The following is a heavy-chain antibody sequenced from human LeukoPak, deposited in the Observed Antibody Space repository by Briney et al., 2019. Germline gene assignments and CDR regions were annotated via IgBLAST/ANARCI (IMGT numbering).Heavy chain of an antibody. CDR1: GFTFSSYG. J-gene: IGHJ6*03. V-gene: IGHV3-30*02. CDR2: IRYDGSNK. Sequence: PGGSLRLSCAASGFTFSSYGMHWVRQAPGKGLEWVAFIRYDGSNKYYADSVKGRFTISRDNSKNTLYLQMNSLRAEDTAVYYCARAYCSGGSCYPYYYYMDVWGKGTTVTISS. D-gene: IGHD2-15*01. CDR3: ARAYCSGGSCYPYYYYMDV.